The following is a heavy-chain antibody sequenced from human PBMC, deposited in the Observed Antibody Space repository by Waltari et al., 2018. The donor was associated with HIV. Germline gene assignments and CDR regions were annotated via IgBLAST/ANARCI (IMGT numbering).Heavy chain of an antibody. CDR1: GGFFRSSDYY. J-gene: IGHJ5*02. CDR2: IQYGGNT. Sequence: QLQLQESGPGVVKPLETLSLTCTVSGGFFRSSDYYWDWIRQSPGKGLEWIGNIQYGGNTIYNPSLEGRVIMSIDTSRGQFSLTLKDVTAADTAVYFCARRGNYRAAEYNYFGPWGQGIQVIVSS. D-gene: IGHD1-7*01. V-gene: IGHV4-39*01. CDR3: ARRGNYRAAEYNYFGP.